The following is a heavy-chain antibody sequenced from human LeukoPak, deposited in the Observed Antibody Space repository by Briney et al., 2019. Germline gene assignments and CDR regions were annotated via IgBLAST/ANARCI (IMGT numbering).Heavy chain of an antibody. D-gene: IGHD4-17*01. Sequence: GGSLRLSCAASGFTFSSYGMHWVRQAPGKGLEWVAFIRYDGSNKYYADSVKGRFTISRDNSKNTLYLQMNSLRAEDTAVYYCEMTTVTTRRYNLFDPWGQGTLVTVSS. CDR2: IRYDGSNK. CDR3: EMTTVTTRRYNLFDP. CDR1: GFTFSSYG. J-gene: IGHJ5*02. V-gene: IGHV3-30*02.